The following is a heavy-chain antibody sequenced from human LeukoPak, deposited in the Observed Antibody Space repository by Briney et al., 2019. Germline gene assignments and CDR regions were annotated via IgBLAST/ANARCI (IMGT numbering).Heavy chain of an antibody. D-gene: IGHD6-13*01. V-gene: IGHV3-30-3*01. CDR1: GFTFSSYA. CDR2: ISYDGNNK. Sequence: GGSLRLSCAASGFTFSSYAMHWVRQAPGKGLEWVAVISYDGNNKYYADSVKGRFTISRDNSKNTLYLQMNSLRAEDTAVYYCAREQQLVLGATYYFDYWGQGTLVTVSS. CDR3: AREQQLVLGATYYFDY. J-gene: IGHJ4*02.